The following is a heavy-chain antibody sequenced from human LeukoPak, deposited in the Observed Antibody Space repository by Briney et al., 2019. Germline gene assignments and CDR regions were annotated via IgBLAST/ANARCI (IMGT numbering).Heavy chain of an antibody. V-gene: IGHV4-4*07. D-gene: IGHD6-13*01. J-gene: IGHJ4*02. CDR2: IYSTGST. CDR3: ARQIASAGTAGFDF. CDR1: GGSINSYY. Sequence: SETLSLTCTVSGGSINSYYWSWIRQPAGKGLEWIGRIYSTGSTNYNPSLKSRVTMSVDTSKNQFSLRLRSVTAADTAVYYCARQIASAGTAGFDFWGQGALVTVSS.